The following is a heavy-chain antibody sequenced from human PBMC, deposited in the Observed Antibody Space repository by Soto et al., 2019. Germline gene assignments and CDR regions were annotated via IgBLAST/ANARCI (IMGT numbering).Heavy chain of an antibody. CDR3: AGPGSSSWNTFDY. CDR2: ISSSSSTI. V-gene: IGHV3-48*01. D-gene: IGHD6-13*01. CDR1: GFTFRSYS. Sequence: PGGSLRLSCAASGFTFRSYSMNWVRQAPGKGLEWVSYISSSSSTIYYADSVKGRFTISRDNAKNSLYLQMNSLRAEDTAVYYCAGPGSSSWNTFDYWGQGTLVTVSS. J-gene: IGHJ4*02.